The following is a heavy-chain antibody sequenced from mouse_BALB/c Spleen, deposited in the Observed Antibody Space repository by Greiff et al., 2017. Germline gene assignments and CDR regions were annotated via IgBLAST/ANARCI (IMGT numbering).Heavy chain of an antibody. CDR2: ISYSGST. Sequence: ESGPGLVKPSQSLSLTCTVTGYSITSDYAWNWIRQFPGNKLEWMGYISYSGSTSYNPSLKSRISITRDTSKNQFFLQLNSVTTEDTATYYCARERTTVVATYYFDYWGQGTTLTVSS. J-gene: IGHJ2*01. CDR1: GYSITSDYA. D-gene: IGHD1-1*01. CDR3: ARERTTVVATYYFDY. V-gene: IGHV3-2*02.